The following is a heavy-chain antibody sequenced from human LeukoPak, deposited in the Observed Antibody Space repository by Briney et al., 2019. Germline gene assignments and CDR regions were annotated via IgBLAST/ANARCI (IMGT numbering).Heavy chain of an antibody. D-gene: IGHD2-2*01. CDR3: ARDARSPCGTDPCYGPYFDY. V-gene: IGHV3-48*01. CDR2: IRGSSTTI. CDR1: GFSFSTSS. J-gene: IGHJ4*02. Sequence: GGSLRLSCAASGFSFSTSSMSWVRQTPGKGLEWISYIRGSSTTIYYADSVKGRFTISRDNARNSLYLQMNDLRAEDTGVYFCARDARSPCGTDPCYGPYFDYWGQGSLVTVSS.